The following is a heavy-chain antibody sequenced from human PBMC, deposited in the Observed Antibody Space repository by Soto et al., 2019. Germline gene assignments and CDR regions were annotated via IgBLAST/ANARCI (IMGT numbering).Heavy chain of an antibody. Sequence: ASVKVSCKASGYTFTGYYMHWVRQAPGQGLEWMGWINPNSGGTNYAQKFQGWVTMTRDTSISTAYMELSRLRSDDTAVYYGARVQIAVAGTVDAFDIWGQGTMVTVSS. J-gene: IGHJ3*02. CDR3: ARVQIAVAGTVDAFDI. CDR1: GYTFTGYY. CDR2: INPNSGGT. D-gene: IGHD6-19*01. V-gene: IGHV1-2*04.